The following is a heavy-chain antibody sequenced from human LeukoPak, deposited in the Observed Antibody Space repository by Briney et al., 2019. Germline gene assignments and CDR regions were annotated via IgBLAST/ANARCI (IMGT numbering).Heavy chain of an antibody. V-gene: IGHV4-59*01. CDR1: GGSTSSYY. CDR3: ARDSCSGGSCYNYMDV. Sequence: SETLSLTCTVSGGSTSSYYWSWIRQPPGKGLEWIGYIYYSGSTNYNPSLKGRVTISVDTSKNQFSLKLSSATAADTAVYYCARDSCSGGSCYNYMDVWGKGTTVTVSS. D-gene: IGHD2-15*01. CDR2: IYYSGST. J-gene: IGHJ6*03.